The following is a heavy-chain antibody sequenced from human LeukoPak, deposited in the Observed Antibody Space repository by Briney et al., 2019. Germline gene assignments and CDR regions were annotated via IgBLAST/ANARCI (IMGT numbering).Heavy chain of an antibody. CDR2: ISSSSSTI. D-gene: IGHD4-17*01. V-gene: IGHV3-48*02. Sequence: GGSLRLSCAASGFTFSSYAMSWVRQAPGKGLEWVSYISSSSSTIYYADSVKDRFTISRDNAKNSLYLQMNSLGDEDTAVYFCARVRRFGDYGDFDYWGQGTLVTVSS. CDR1: GFTFSSYA. CDR3: ARVRRFGDYGDFDY. J-gene: IGHJ4*02.